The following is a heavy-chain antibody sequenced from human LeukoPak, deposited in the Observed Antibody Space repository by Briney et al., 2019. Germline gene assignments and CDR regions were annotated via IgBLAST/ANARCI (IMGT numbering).Heavy chain of an antibody. CDR1: GGSISNYY. CDR2: INHSGST. J-gene: IGHJ4*02. CDR3: ARGLYYYDSSGYYYVPMPSWYY. V-gene: IGHV4-34*01. Sequence: SETLSLTCTVSGGSISNYYWSWIRQPPGKGREWIGEINHSGSTNYNPSLKSRVTISVDTSKNQFSLKLSSVTAADTAVYYCARGLYYYDSSGYYYVPMPSWYYWGQGTLVTVSS. D-gene: IGHD3-22*01.